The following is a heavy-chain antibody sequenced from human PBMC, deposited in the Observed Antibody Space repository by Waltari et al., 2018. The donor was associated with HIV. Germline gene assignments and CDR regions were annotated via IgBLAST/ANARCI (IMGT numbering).Heavy chain of an antibody. CDR1: GGDFSDYG. J-gene: IGHJ4*02. CDR2: IIPYFGFA. CDR3: ARGTFYDDEVGAHRYRPFDA. V-gene: IGHV1-69*01. D-gene: IGHD3-16*01. Sequence: QVRLVQSGPEVKRTGSSVRVSCKSSGGDFSDYGICWLRTAPGQGLQWMGEIIPYFGFANTAETLRARVSIEADESKNTVYLELRSLTVQDSATYFCARGTFYDDEVGAHRYRPFDAWGQGTPVSVSS.